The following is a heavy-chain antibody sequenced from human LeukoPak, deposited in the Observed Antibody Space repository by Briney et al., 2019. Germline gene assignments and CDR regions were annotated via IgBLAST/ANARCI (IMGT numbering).Heavy chain of an antibody. CDR1: GYTFTGYY. D-gene: IGHD2-21*02. J-gene: IGHJ2*01. CDR3: AKSIEYCGADCYGYFDL. Sequence: GAPVKVSCKPSGYTFTGYYMHWVRQAPGQGLEWMGRINPNSGATNYAQKFQGRVTMTRDTSINTAYMELTTLRSDDTAVYYCAKSIEYCGADCYGYFDLWGRGTLVTVSS. CDR2: INPNSGAT. V-gene: IGHV1-2*06.